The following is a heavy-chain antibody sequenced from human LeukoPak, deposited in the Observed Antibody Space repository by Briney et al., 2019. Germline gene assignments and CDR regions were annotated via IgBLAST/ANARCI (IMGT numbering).Heavy chain of an antibody. CDR3: AKRASGSGTSLYYFDY. CDR2: ISNSGGST. J-gene: IGHJ4*02. V-gene: IGHV3-23*01. Sequence: GGSLRLSRAASGFTFSSYAMSWARQAPGKGLEWVSVISNSGGSTFYADSVKGRFTISRDNSKNTLYLQMNSLRAEDTAVYYCAKRASGSGTSLYYFDYWGQGTLVTVSS. CDR1: GFTFSSYA. D-gene: IGHD3-10*01.